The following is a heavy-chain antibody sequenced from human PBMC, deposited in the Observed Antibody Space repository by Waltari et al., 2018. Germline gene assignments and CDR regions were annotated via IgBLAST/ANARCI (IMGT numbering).Heavy chain of an antibody. CDR3: ARHWKRNGYRFDP. J-gene: IGHJ5*02. CDR1: GGSISSSRYY. Sequence: QLQLQESGPGLVKPSGTLSLTCSVSGGSISSSRYYWGWIRQSPGKGLEWIGSIYYSGSIYYNPTLQSRVTISGDTSKTQFSLNLSSVTAADTAVYYCARHWKRNGYRFDPWGQGTRVTVSS. CDR2: IYYSGSI. V-gene: IGHV4-39*01. D-gene: IGHD5-12*01.